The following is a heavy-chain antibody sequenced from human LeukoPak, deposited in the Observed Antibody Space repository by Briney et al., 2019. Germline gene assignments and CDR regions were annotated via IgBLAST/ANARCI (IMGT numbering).Heavy chain of an antibody. J-gene: IGHJ6*02. D-gene: IGHD2-2*01. Sequence: SETLSLTCAVSGYSISSSIWWGWIRQPPGKGLEWIGYIYYSGSTYYNPSLKSRVTMSVDTSKNQFSLKLSSVTAVDTAVYYCARRGHRISTALDVWGQGTTVTVSS. CDR3: ARRGHRISTALDV. CDR2: IYYSGST. V-gene: IGHV4-28*01. CDR1: GYSISSSIW.